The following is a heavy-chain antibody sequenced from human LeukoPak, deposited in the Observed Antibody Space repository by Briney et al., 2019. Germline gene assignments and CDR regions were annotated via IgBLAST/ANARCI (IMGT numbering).Heavy chain of an antibody. V-gene: IGHV1-8*01. CDR3: ARAKPLRGAGTEKWFDP. CDR2: MNPNSGNT. D-gene: IGHD6-13*01. CDR1: GYTFTSYD. J-gene: IGHJ5*02. Sequence: ASVKVSCKASGYTFTSYDINWVRQATGQGLEWMGWMNPNSGNTGYAQKFQGRVTMTRNTSKSTAYMELSSLRSEDTAVYYCARAKPLRGAGTEKWFDPWGQGTLVTVSS.